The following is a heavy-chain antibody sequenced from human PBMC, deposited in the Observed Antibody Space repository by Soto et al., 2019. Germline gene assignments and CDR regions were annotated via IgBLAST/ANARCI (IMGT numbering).Heavy chain of an antibody. CDR2: VNHSGST. J-gene: IGHJ4*02. CDR3: ATQGLGELLYRFDY. V-gene: IGHV4-34*01. CDR1: GGSFSGYY. Sequence: TSETLSLTCAVYGGSFSGYYWSWIRQPPGKGLEWIGEVNHSGSTNYNPSLKSRVTISVDTSKNQFSLKLSSVTAADTAVYYCATQGLGELLYRFDYWGQGTLVTVSS. D-gene: IGHD3-10*01.